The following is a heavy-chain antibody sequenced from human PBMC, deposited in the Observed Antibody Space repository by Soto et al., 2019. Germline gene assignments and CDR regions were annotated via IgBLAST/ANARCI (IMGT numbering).Heavy chain of an antibody. V-gene: IGHV3-7*03. J-gene: IGHJ4*02. CDR3: ARTPYYDILADY. CDR1: GFTFDTYW. CDR2: MKHDGSER. D-gene: IGHD3-9*01. Sequence: GSLRLSCAASGFTFDTYWMAWVRQAPGKGLEWVANMKHDGSERYYVDSVKGRFTISRDNTKNSLYLQMTSLRADDTAVYYCARTPYYDILADYWGQGTLVTVSS.